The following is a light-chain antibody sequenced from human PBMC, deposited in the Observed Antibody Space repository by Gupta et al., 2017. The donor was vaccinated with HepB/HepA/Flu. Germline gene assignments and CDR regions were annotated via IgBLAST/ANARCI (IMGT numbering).Light chain of an antibody. V-gene: IGLV2-11*01. CDR3: CSYAGNSWV. Sequence: QSALPQPRPVSGSPGQSVAISCTGTSSDVGSHNYVSWYQQYPGKAPKLTLSDVNKRPSGVPDRFSGSKSGNTASLTISGLQAEDEADYYCCSYAGNSWVFGGGTRLTVL. J-gene: IGLJ3*02. CDR1: SSDVGSHNY. CDR2: DVN.